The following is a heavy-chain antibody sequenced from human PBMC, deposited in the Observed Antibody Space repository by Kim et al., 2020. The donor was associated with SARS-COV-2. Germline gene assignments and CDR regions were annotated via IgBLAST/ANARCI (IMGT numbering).Heavy chain of an antibody. CDR3: ASGPMDSSSSEGDY. Sequence: AQKFQGRVTMTRDTSTSTVYMELSSLRSEDTAVYYCASGPMDSSSSEGDYWGQGTLVTVSP. J-gene: IGHJ4*02. V-gene: IGHV1-46*01. D-gene: IGHD6-6*01.